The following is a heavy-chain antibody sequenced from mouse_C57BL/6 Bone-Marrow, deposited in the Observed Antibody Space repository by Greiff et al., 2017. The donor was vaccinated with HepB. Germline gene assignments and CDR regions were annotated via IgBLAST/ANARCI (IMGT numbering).Heavy chain of an antibody. CDR3: ARGQSRPPIIYYYGSSHYFDY. CDR2: IWWDDDK. D-gene: IGHD1-1*01. Sequence: QVTLKVSGPGILQPSQTLSLTCSFSGFSLSTFGMGVGWIRQPSGKGLEWLAHIWWDDDKYYNPALKSRLTISKDTSKNQVFLKIANVDTADTATYYCARGQSRPPIIYYYGSSHYFDYWGQGTTLTVSS. J-gene: IGHJ2*01. V-gene: IGHV8-8*01. CDR1: GFSLSTFGMG.